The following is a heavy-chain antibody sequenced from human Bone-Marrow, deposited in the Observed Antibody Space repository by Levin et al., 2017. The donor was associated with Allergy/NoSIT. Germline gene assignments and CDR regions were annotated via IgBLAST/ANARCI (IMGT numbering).Heavy chain of an antibody. Sequence: PSETLSLTCAVYGGSFSGYYWSWIRQPPGKGLEWIGEINHSGSTNYNPSLKSRVTISVDTSKNQFSLKLSSVTAADTAVYYCAREGGENVVVVAATHFAFDIWGQGTMVTVSS. J-gene: IGHJ3*02. V-gene: IGHV4-34*01. CDR1: GGSFSGYY. D-gene: IGHD2-15*01. CDR3: AREGGENVVVVAATHFAFDI. CDR2: INHSGST.